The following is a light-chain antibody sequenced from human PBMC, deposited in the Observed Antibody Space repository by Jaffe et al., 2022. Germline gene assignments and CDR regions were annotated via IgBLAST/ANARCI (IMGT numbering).Light chain of an antibody. V-gene: IGKV4-1*01. J-gene: IGKJ3*01. CDR1: QSVLYSSNNKNY. Sequence: DVVMTQSPDSLAVSLGERATINCKSSQSVLYSSNNKNYLAWYQQKPGQPLKLLIYWASTRESGVPDRFSGSGSGTDFTLTISSLQAEDVAVYYCHQYYTLPFTFGPGTKVDIK. CDR2: WAS. CDR3: HQYYTLPFT.